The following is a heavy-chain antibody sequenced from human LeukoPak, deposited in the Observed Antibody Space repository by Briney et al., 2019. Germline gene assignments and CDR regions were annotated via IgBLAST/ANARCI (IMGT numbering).Heavy chain of an antibody. V-gene: IGHV4-59*01. CDR3: ARGVAAAGTFYYGMDV. J-gene: IGHJ6*02. D-gene: IGHD6-13*01. CDR2: IYYSGST. Sequence: KASENLSLNCTVPGGSNKRYYWRWVRQPPGKGLGWGGYIYYSGSTNYNPSLKSRVTISVDTSKNQFSLKLSSVTAADTAVYYCARGVAAAGTFYYGMDVWGQGTTVTVSS. CDR1: GGSNKRYY.